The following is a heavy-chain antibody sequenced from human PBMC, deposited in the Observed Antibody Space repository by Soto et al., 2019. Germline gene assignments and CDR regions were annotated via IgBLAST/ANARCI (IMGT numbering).Heavy chain of an antibody. D-gene: IGHD5-12*01. Sequence: QVQLVESGGGVVQPGRSLRLSCAASGFTFSSYGMHWVRQAPGKGLECVALVWYDGGNKYYADSVKGRFTISRDNSKNTLYLQMNSLRDEDTAVYYCVRAAGYSGNDYVYYYGIDVWGQGTTFTVSS. V-gene: IGHV3-33*01. CDR2: VWYDGGNK. CDR1: GFTFSSYG. J-gene: IGHJ6*02. CDR3: VRAAGYSGNDYVYYYGIDV.